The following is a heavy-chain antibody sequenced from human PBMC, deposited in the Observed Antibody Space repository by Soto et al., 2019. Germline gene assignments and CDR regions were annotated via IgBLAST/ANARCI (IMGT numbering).Heavy chain of an antibody. CDR1: GYRFTGYG. D-gene: IGHD5-12*01. CDR3: ARDLRGDGYGVY. V-gene: IGHV1-2*02. CDR2: INPKSGAT. Sequence: ASVKVSCKASGYRFTGYGLHWVRQAPGQGLQWMGWINPKSGATDYAQRFQGRVTMTRDTSISTAYMELSRLRSDDTAVYYCARDLRGDGYGVYWGQGTLVTVSS. J-gene: IGHJ4*02.